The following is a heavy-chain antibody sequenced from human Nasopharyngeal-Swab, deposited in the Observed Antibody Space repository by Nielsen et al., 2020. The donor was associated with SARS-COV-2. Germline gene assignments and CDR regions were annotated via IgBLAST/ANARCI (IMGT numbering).Heavy chain of an antibody. CDR3: ARGDYSSSWDRSYYGMDV. J-gene: IGHJ6*02. V-gene: IGHV1-3*01. CDR2: INAGNGNT. Sequence: WVRQAPGQRLEWMGWINAGNGNTKYSQKFQGRVTITRDTSASTAYKELSSLRSEDTAVYYCARGDYSSSWDRSYYGMDVWGQGTTVTVSS. D-gene: IGHD6-13*01.